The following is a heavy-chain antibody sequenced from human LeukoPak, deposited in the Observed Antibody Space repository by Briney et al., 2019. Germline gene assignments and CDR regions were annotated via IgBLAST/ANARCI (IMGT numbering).Heavy chain of an antibody. CDR1: GGSISSYY. J-gene: IGHJ6*03. D-gene: IGHD4-11*01. Sequence: SETLSLTCTVSGGSISSYYWSWIRQPPGKGLEWIGYIYTSGSTNYNPSLKSRVTISVDTSKHQFSLKLSSVTAADTAVYYCARQAVTTFYGYYYYYMDVWGKGTTVTVSS. CDR2: IYTSGST. CDR3: ARQAVTTFYGYYYYYMDV. V-gene: IGHV4-4*09.